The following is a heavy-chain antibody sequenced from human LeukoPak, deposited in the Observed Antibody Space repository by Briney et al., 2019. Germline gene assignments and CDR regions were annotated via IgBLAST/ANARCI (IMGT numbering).Heavy chain of an antibody. CDR2: ISSSSSYI. D-gene: IGHD6-13*01. CDR1: GFTFSSYS. CDR3: ARGSLLAAAGSSFDY. J-gene: IGHJ4*02. Sequence: GGSLRLSCAASGFTFSSYSMNWVRQAPGKGLEWVSSISSSSSYIYYADSVKGRFTISRDNAKNSLYPQMNSLRAEDTAVYYCARGSLLAAAGSSFDYWGQGTLVTVSS. V-gene: IGHV3-21*01.